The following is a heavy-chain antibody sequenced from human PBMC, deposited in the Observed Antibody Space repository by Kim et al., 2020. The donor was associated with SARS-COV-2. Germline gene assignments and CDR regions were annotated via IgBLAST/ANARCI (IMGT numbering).Heavy chain of an antibody. J-gene: IGHJ4*02. CDR3: ARSNSSGWYLGLYYFDY. Sequence: LKSRVTISVDTSKNQFSLKLSSVTAADTAVYYCARSNSSGWYLGLYYFDYWGQGTLVTVSS. D-gene: IGHD6-19*01. V-gene: IGHV4-39*01.